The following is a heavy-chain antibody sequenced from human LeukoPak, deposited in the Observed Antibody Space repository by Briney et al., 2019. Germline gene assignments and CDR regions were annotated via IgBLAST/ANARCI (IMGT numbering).Heavy chain of an antibody. J-gene: IGHJ4*02. Sequence: ASVKVSCKASGYTFTGYYMHWVRQAPGQGLEWMGWINPNSGGTNYAQKFQGRVTMTRDTSISTAYKELSRLRSDDTAVYYCAREIFVDTAMVIFDYWGQGTLVTVSS. CDR1: GYTFTGYY. D-gene: IGHD5-18*01. CDR3: AREIFVDTAMVIFDY. V-gene: IGHV1-2*02. CDR2: INPNSGGT.